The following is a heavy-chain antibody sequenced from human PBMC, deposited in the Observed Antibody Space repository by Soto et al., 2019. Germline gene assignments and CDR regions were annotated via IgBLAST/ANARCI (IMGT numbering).Heavy chain of an antibody. J-gene: IGHJ4*02. V-gene: IGHV3-30*03. Sequence: GGSLRLSCEVSGFTFSAYGMHWVRQDPGKGLEWVAAISHDGTNKNYGDSVKGRFTISRDDSKNSAYLQMNSLKIDDTAVYYCVRVDKQLGTTFFDHWGQGILVTVSS. CDR3: VRVDKQLGTTFFDH. CDR2: ISHDGTNK. D-gene: IGHD1-1*01. CDR1: GFTFSAYG.